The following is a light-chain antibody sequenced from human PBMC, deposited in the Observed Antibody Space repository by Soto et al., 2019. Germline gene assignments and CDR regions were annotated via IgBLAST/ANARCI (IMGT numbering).Light chain of an antibody. V-gene: IGKV1-39*01. J-gene: IGKJ4*01. CDR1: QTISTY. CDR2: SIS. Sequence: DIQLTQSPSSLSASVGDRVSITCRTSQTISTYLNWYHHRPGQAPKLLIYSISNLQSGVTSRFSGGGAGTEFTLTISSLQPEDFGSYSCQQTYNLPPTFGGGTRVQIK. CDR3: QQTYNLPPT.